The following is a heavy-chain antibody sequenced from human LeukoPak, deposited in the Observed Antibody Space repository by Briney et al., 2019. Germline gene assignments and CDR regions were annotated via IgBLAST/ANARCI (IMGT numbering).Heavy chain of an antibody. Sequence: GGSLRLSCAASGFTVSSNCMSWVRQAPGKGLEWVSVIYSGGSTYYADSVKGRFTISRDNYKNTLYLQMNSLRAEDTAVYYCASVFYDILTGYYPRENDAFDIWGQGTMVTVSS. CDR2: IYSGGST. CDR3: ASVFYDILTGYYPRENDAFDI. D-gene: IGHD3-9*01. J-gene: IGHJ3*02. CDR1: GFTVSSNC. V-gene: IGHV3-53*01.